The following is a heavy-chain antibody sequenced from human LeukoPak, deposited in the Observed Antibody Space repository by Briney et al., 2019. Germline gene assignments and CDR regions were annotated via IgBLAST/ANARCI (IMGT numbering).Heavy chain of an antibody. CDR1: GYTLTELS. Sequence: ASVTVSFKVSGYTLTELSMHWVRQAPGKGLEWMGGFDPEDGETIYAQKFQGRVTMTEDTSTDTAYMELSSLRSEDTAVYYCATSGVATTVVIPPDYWGQGTLVTVSS. D-gene: IGHD4-23*01. CDR2: FDPEDGET. CDR3: ATSGVATTVVIPPDY. J-gene: IGHJ4*02. V-gene: IGHV1-24*01.